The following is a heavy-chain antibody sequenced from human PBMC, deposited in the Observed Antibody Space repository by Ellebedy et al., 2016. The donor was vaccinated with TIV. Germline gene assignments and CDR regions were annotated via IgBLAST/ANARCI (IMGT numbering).Heavy chain of an antibody. CDR2: ISYDGSNK. CDR3: ARGVYYDILPGFDY. V-gene: IGHV3-30*03. J-gene: IGHJ4*02. CDR1: GFTFSSYG. Sequence: GGSLRLXXAASGFTFSSYGMHWVRQAPGKGLEWVAVISYDGSNKYYADSVKGRFTISRDNSKNTLYLQMNSLRAEDTAVYYCARGVYYDILPGFDYWGQGTLVTVSS. D-gene: IGHD3-9*01.